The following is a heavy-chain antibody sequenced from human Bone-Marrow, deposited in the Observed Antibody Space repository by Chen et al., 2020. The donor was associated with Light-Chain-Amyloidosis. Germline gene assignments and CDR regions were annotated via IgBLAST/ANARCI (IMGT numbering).Heavy chain of an antibody. CDR3: GRGGSVSYYDF. CDR2: VSAYNGDT. D-gene: IGHD2-15*01. V-gene: IGHV1-18*01. CDR1: GDTFTSHG. J-gene: IGHJ4*01. Sequence: QVQLVQSGSEVKKPGASVKVSCKASGDTFTSHGIIWVRQAPGQGLVWMGWVSAYNGDTKYPEKLQDSVTMTTETSTSAVYMELRSLRFDATAVYFCGRGGSVSYYDFWGHGTLVTVSS.